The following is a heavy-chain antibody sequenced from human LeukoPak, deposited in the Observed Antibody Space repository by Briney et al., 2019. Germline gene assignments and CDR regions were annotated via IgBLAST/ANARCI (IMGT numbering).Heavy chain of an antibody. CDR1: GFTVSSNY. J-gene: IGHJ5*02. D-gene: IGHD6-6*01. Sequence: GGSLRLSCAASGFTVSSNYMSWVRQAPGKGLEWVSVIYSGGSTYYADSVKGRFTISRDNSKNTLYLQMNSLRAEDTAVYYRARGMDIAARESENWFDPWGQGTLVTVSS. CDR2: IYSGGST. V-gene: IGHV3-66*01. CDR3: ARGMDIAARESENWFDP.